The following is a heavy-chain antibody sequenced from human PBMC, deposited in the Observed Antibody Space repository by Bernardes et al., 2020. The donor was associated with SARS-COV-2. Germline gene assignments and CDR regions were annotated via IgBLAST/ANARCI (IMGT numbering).Heavy chain of an antibody. J-gene: IGHJ4*02. CDR3: ARDVAGREDF. Sequence: GGSLGLSCAASEFTFSRYWMHWVRRVPGKGLVWVSRINEDGTTTNYADSVKGRFTIFRDNAKSTLFLQMNSLRAEDTAVYYCARDVAGREDFWGQGTLVTVSS. CDR1: EFTFSRYW. D-gene: IGHD1-26*01. V-gene: IGHV3-74*01. CDR2: INEDGTTT.